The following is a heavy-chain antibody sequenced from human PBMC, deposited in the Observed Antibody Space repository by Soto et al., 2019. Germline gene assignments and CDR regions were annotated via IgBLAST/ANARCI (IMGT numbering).Heavy chain of an antibody. Sequence: GGSLRLSCAASGFTFSSYGMHWVRQAPGKGLEWVAVIWYDGSNKYYADSVKGRFTISRDNSKNTLYLQMNSLRAEDTAVYYCARRWRSGGRLPYYYYYMDVWGKGTTVTVSS. V-gene: IGHV3-33*01. CDR1: GFTFSSYG. CDR3: ARRWRSGGRLPYYYYYMDV. J-gene: IGHJ6*03. CDR2: IWYDGSNK. D-gene: IGHD2-15*01.